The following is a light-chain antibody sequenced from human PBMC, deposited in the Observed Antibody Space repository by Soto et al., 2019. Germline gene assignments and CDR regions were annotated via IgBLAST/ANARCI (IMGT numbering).Light chain of an antibody. Sequence: DIQMTQSPSSLSASVGDSVTVTCQASQDISDYLNWYQQKPGKAPKLLIYDSSNLKTGVPSRFSGGGSGTDFTFTISRLQPEDIATYYCQQYDNLPLTFGGGTKVDIK. CDR1: QDISDY. V-gene: IGKV1-33*01. J-gene: IGKJ4*01. CDR2: DSS. CDR3: QQYDNLPLT.